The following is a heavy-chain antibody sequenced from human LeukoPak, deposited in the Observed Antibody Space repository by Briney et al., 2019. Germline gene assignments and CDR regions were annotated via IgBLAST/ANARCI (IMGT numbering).Heavy chain of an antibody. CDR3: ARGDSSGWYYFDY. CDR2: KKEDGSEE. CDR1: TFSISNYW. J-gene: IGHJ4*02. V-gene: IGHV3-7*02. D-gene: IGHD6-19*01. Sequence: GGSLRLSCVASTFSISNYWMSWVRQAPGKGLEWVANKKEDGSEEYYLDSVKGRFIVSRDNAKNSLYLQMNSLRAEDTAVYYCARGDSSGWYYFDYWGQGTLVTVSS.